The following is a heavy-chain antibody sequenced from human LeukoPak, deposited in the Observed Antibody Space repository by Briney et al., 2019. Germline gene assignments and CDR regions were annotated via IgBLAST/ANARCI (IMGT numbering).Heavy chain of an antibody. CDR1: GGTFSSYA. CDR3: ARSAYGSPPDY. CDR2: IIPIFGTA. V-gene: IGHV1-69*05. D-gene: IGHD3-10*01. J-gene: IGHJ4*02. Sequence: SVKVSCKASGGTFSSYAISWVRQAPGQGLERMGGIIPIFGTANYAQKFQGRVTITRDTSASTAYMELSSLRSEDMAVYYCARSAYGSPPDYWGQGTLVTVSS.